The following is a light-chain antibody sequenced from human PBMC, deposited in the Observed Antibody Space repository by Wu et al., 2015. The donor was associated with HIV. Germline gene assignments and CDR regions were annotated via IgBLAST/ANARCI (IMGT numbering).Light chain of an antibody. CDR3: QHYGTSSYT. CDR1: QSITSNY. Sequence: DILLTQSPGTLSLSPGERATLSCRASQSITSNYLAWYQQKPGQAPRLLVYATSNRATGIPDRISGSGSGTDFTLTISRLEPEDFAVYYCQHYGTSSYTFGQGTKLEIK. J-gene: IGKJ2*01. CDR2: ATS. V-gene: IGKV3-20*01.